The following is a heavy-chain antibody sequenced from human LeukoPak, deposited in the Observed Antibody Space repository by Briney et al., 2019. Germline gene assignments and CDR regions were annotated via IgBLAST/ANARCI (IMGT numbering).Heavy chain of an antibody. CDR1: GFSVRSNY. Sequence: GGSLRLSCAASGFSVRSNYMNWVRQAPGKGLEWVSVLHTGGSTYYADSVKGRFTISRDNSKNTLYLQMNSLRAEDTAVYYCARHHEGNNYLSWGQGTLVTVSS. D-gene: IGHD3-10*01. CDR3: ARHHEGNNYLS. CDR2: LHTGGST. J-gene: IGHJ5*02. V-gene: IGHV3-53*01.